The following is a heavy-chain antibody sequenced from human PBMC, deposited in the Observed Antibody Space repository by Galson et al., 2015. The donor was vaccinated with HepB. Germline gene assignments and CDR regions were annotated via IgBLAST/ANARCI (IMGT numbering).Heavy chain of an antibody. V-gene: IGHV3-21*01. D-gene: IGHD3-22*01. CDR3: AREGHYYDSSAGAFDI. CDR2: TSRTSSYL. J-gene: IGHJ3*02. Sequence: SLRTSYAASEFTFRCNSMKWARQASGKALERVSSTSRTSSYLYYADSVKGRFTISRDNAKHSLYLQMNSLRAEDTAVYYCAREGHYYDSSAGAFDIWCQGTMVTVSS. CDR1: EFTFRCNS.